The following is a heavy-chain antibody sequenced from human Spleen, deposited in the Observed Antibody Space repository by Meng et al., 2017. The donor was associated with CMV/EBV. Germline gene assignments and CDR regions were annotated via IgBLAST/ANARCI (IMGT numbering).Heavy chain of an antibody. V-gene: IGHV3-48*04. CDR3: ARDHDY. J-gene: IGHJ4*02. CDR1: AFTFSSYS. Sequence: GESLKISCAASAFTFSSYSMNWVRQAPGKGLEWVSYISSSSSTIYYADSVKGRFTISRDNAKNSLYLQMSSLRADDTAVYYCARDHDYWGQGTLVTVSS. CDR2: ISSSSSTI.